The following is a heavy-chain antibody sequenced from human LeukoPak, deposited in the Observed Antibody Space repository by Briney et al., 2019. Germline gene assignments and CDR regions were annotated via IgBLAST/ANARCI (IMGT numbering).Heavy chain of an antibody. CDR2: IRSKAYGGTT. CDR3: TRVRYSSSLTMGY. V-gene: IGHV3-49*03. Sequence: GGSLRLSCTASGFTFGDYAMSWFRQAPGKGLEWVGFIRSKAYGGTTEYAASVKGRFTISRDDSKSIAYLQMNSLKTEDAAVYYCTRVRYSSSLTMGYWGQGTLVTVSS. CDR1: GFTFGDYA. J-gene: IGHJ4*02. D-gene: IGHD6-13*01.